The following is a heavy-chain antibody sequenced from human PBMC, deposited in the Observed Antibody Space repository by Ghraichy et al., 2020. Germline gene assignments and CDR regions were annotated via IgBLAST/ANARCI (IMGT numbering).Heavy chain of an antibody. V-gene: IGHV1-69*13. D-gene: IGHD3-9*01. J-gene: IGHJ6*02. CDR2: IIPIFGTA. CDR1: GGTFSSYA. CDR3: ARDIPYYDILTGSGLGGMDV. Sequence: SVKVSCKASGGTFSSYAISWVRQAPGQGLEWMGGIIPIFGTANYAQKFQGRVTITADESTSTAYMELSSLRSEDTAVYYCARDIPYYDILTGSGLGGMDVWGQGTTVTVSS.